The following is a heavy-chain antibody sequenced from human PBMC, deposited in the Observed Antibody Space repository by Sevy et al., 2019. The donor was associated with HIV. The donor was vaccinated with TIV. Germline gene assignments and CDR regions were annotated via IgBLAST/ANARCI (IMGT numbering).Heavy chain of an antibody. V-gene: IGHV3-53*01. D-gene: IGHD2-2*01. CDR1: GFTVSSNY. Sequence: GGSLRLSCAASGFTVSSNYMSWVRQAPGKGLEWVSVIYSGGSTYYADSVKGRFTISRDNSKNTLYLQMNSLRAEDTAVYYCASRSSDIVVGPDVWGQGTTVTVSS. J-gene: IGHJ6*02. CDR3: ASRSSDIVVGPDV. CDR2: IYSGGST.